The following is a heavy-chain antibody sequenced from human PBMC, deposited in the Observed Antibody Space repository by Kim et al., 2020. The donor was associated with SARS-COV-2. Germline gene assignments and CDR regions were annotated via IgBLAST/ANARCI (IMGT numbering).Heavy chain of an antibody. J-gene: IGHJ6*02. CDR2: IYYSGST. CDR1: GGSISSYY. Sequence: SETLSLTCTVSGGSISSYYWSWIRQPPGKGLEWIGYIYYSGSTNYNPSLKSRVTISVDTSKNQFSLKLSSVTAADTAVYYCARVGRDILTGFSLLDVWGQGTTVTVSS. V-gene: IGHV4-59*13. CDR3: ARVGRDILTGFSLLDV. D-gene: IGHD3-9*01.